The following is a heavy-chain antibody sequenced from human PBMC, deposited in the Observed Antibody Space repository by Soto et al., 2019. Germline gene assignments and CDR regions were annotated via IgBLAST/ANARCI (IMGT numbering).Heavy chain of an antibody. D-gene: IGHD2-2*01. CDR2: IYSGGST. J-gene: IGHJ6*02. CDR3: ARAPIVVVPAAIYHCMDA. V-gene: IGHV3-66*01. CDR1: GFTVSSNY. Sequence: GGSLRLSCAASGFTVSSNYMSWVRQAPGKGLEWVSVIYSGGSTYYADSVKGRFTISRDNSKNTLYLQMNSLRAEDTAVYYCARAPIVVVPAAIYHCMDAWGQGTTVTVSS.